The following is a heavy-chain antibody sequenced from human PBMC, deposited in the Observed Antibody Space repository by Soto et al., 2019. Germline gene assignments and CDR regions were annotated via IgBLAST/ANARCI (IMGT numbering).Heavy chain of an antibody. J-gene: IGHJ4*02. CDR1: GFSLSTSGVG. CDR2: IYWDDDK. V-gene: IGHV2-5*02. CDR3: AHTDYPLALDY. D-gene: IGHD5-12*01. Sequence: QITLKESGPTLVKPTQTLTLTCTFSGFSLSTSGVGVGWIRQPPGKALEWLALIYWDDDKRYSPSLKSRLTITKDTSKNRVVLTMTNMAPVDTATCYGAHTDYPLALDYWGQGTLVTVSS.